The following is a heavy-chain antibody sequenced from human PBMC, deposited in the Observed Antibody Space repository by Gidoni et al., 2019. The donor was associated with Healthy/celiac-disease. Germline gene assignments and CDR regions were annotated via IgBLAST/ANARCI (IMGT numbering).Heavy chain of an antibody. CDR1: GFPFSSYG. D-gene: IGHD4-17*01. J-gene: IGHJ4*02. CDR3: AKDQAPTVTNFDY. Sequence: QVQLVESGGGVVQPGRSLRLSCAASGFPFSSYGMHWVRPAPGKGLEWVAVISYDGSNKYYADSVKGRFTISRDNSKNTLYLQMNSLRAEDTAVYYCAKDQAPTVTNFDYWGQGTLVTVSS. V-gene: IGHV3-30*18. CDR2: ISYDGSNK.